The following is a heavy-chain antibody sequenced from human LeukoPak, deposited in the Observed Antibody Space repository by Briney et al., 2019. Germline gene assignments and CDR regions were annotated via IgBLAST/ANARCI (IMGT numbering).Heavy chain of an antibody. CDR3: ARNAAYCLDY. Sequence: SETLSLTCTVSGGSISGFYWNWIRQPPGKGLEWIGEIHHDGSTNYNPSLKSRVTISVDTSKNQFSLKLTSVTAADTAIYYCARNAAYCLDYWGQGTLVTVSS. J-gene: IGHJ4*02. D-gene: IGHD1-26*01. CDR1: GGSISGFY. CDR2: IHHDGST. V-gene: IGHV4-59*12.